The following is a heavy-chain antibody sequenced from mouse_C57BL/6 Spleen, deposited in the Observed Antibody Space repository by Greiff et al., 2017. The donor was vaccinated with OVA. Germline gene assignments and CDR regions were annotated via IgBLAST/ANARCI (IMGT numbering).Heavy chain of an antibody. CDR3: TTGSDY. V-gene: IGHV14-4*01. CDR1: GFNIKDDY. J-gene: IGHJ2*01. CDR2: IDPENGDT. Sequence: VHVKQSGAELVRPGASVKLSCTASGFNIKDDYMHWVKQRPEQGLEWIGWIDPENGDTEYASKFQGKATITADTSSNTAYLQLSSLTSEDTAVYYCTTGSDYWGQGTTLTVSS.